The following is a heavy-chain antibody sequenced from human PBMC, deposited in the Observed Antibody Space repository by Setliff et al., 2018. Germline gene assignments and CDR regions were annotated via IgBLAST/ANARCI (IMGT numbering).Heavy chain of an antibody. D-gene: IGHD2-2*02. Sequence: GASVKVSCKASGGTFSSYAISWVRQAPGQGLEWMGGIIPILGIANYAQKFQGRVTITADKSTSTAYMELSSLRSEDTAVYYCARGYCSSTSCSTPRDFDYWGQGTLVTVSS. V-gene: IGHV1-69*10. CDR1: GGTFSSYA. J-gene: IGHJ4*02. CDR2: IIPILGIA. CDR3: ARGYCSSTSCSTPRDFDY.